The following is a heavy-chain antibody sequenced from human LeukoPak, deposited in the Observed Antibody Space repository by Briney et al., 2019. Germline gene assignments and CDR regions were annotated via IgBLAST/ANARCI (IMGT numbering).Heavy chain of an antibody. J-gene: IGHJ4*02. CDR2: IKSKTDGGTT. V-gene: IGHV3-15*01. CDR1: GFTFSNAW. D-gene: IGHD3-9*01. CDR3: TTDSNPILRYFDWLLY. Sequence: GGSLRLSCAASGFTFSNAWMSWVRQAPGKGLEWVGRIKSKTDGGTTDYAAPVKGRFTISRDDSKNTLYLQMNSLKTEDTAVYYCTTDSNPILRYFDWLLYWGQGTLVTVSS.